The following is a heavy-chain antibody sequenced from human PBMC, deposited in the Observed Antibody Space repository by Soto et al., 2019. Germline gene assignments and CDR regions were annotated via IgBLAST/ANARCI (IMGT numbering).Heavy chain of an antibody. Sequence: ASVKVSCKASGYTFTGYYMHWVRQAPGQGLEWMGWINPNSGGTNYAQKFQGWVTMTRDTSISTAYMELSRLRSDDTAVYYCARAGLRYFDWYYYYYGMDVWGQGTKVIVSS. CDR2: INPNSGGT. V-gene: IGHV1-2*04. D-gene: IGHD3-9*01. CDR1: GYTFTGYY. CDR3: ARAGLRYFDWYYYYYGMDV. J-gene: IGHJ6*02.